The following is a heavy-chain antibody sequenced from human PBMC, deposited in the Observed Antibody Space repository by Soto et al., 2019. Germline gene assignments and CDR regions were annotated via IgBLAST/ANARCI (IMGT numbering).Heavy chain of an antibody. CDR3: ARGVTTNAFDI. CDR1: GYTFTSYA. CDR2: INAGNGNT. J-gene: IGHJ3*02. Sequence: EASVKVSCKASGYTFTSYAMHWVRQAPGQRLEWMGWINAGNGNTKYSQKFQGRVTITRDTSASTAYMELSSLRSEDTAVYYCARGVTTNAFDIWGQGTMVTVSS. V-gene: IGHV1-3*01. D-gene: IGHD4-17*01.